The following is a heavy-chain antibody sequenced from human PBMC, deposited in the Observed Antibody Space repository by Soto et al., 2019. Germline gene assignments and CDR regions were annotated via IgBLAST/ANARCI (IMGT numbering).Heavy chain of an antibody. V-gene: IGHV1-18*01. CDR3: ARDALQWELMVTSFDI. D-gene: IGHD1-26*01. Sequence: QVQLVQSGAEVKKPGASVKVSCKASGYTFTSYGISWVRQAPGQGLEWMGWISAYNGNTNYAQKLQGRVTMTTDTSTSTAYMGLRSLRSDDTAVYYCARDALQWELMVTSFDIWGQGTMVTVSS. CDR1: GYTFTSYG. J-gene: IGHJ3*02. CDR2: ISAYNGNT.